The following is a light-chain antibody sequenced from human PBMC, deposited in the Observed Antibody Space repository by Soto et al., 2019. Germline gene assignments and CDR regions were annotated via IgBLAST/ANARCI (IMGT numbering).Light chain of an antibody. CDR2: NAS. V-gene: IGKV3-11*01. CDR1: QSLNRD. J-gene: IGKJ4*01. Sequence: IVMTQSPATLSMSPGERATLSCRASQSLNRDLAWYHQKPGQAPRLLISNASNRATGIPARFSGSGSGTDFTLTISSLEAEDFAVYYCHQRSNWPRTFGGGTKVDIK. CDR3: HQRSNWPRT.